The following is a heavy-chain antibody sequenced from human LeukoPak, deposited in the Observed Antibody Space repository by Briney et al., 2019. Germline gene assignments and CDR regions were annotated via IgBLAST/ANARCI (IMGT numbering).Heavy chain of an antibody. Sequence: PGGSLRLSCAASGFIVNTNYMSWVRQAPGRGLEWVSFIYADGNTYYADSVKGRFTISRDNSKNTVYLQMNSLRAEDTALYYCAKDGGSYFATDPFDIWGQGTMVTVSS. V-gene: IGHV3-53*01. CDR2: IYADGNT. CDR3: AKDGGSYFATDPFDI. CDR1: GFIVNTNY. J-gene: IGHJ3*02. D-gene: IGHD3-16*01.